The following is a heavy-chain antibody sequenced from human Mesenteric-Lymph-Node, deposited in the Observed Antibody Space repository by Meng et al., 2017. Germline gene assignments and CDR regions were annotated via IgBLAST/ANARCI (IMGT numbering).Heavy chain of an antibody. V-gene: IGHV3-74*01. J-gene: IGHJ4*02. CDR2: INSDGSST. D-gene: IGHD3-22*01. CDR3: ARGSYYYDTNYQSAFEY. CDR1: GFTFSSYW. Sequence: GESLKISCAASGFTFSSYWMHWVRQAPGKGLVWVSRINSDGSSTSYADSVKGRFTFSRDNAENTLYLQMDSLRADDTAVYYCARGSYYYDTNYQSAFEYWGQGTLVTVSS.